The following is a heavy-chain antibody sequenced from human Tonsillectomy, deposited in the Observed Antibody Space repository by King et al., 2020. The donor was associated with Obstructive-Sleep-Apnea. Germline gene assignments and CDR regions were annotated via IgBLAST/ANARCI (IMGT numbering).Heavy chain of an antibody. CDR3: ARASGYYFYDAFDI. D-gene: IGHD3-22*01. J-gene: IGHJ3*02. CDR1: GGSISSYY. V-gene: IGHV4-59*01. CDR2: IYYSGST. Sequence: QLQESGPGLVKPSETLSLTCTGSGGSISSYYWSWIRQPPGKGLEWIGYIYYSGSTNYNPSLKSRVTISVDTSKNQFSLKLSSVTAADTAVYYCARASGYYFYDAFDIWGQGTMVTVSS.